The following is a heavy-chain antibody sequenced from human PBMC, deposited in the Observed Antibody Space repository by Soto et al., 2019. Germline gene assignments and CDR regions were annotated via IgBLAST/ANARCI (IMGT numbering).Heavy chain of an antibody. D-gene: IGHD6-13*01. CDR1: GGTFSSYA. CDR3: ARDRVGRQLVLRGWFDP. CDR2: IIPMFGTA. Sequence: VKVSCTPSGGTFSSYAIIWVRQAPGQGLEWMGGIIPMFGTANYAQKFQRRVTITADKSTSTASMELSRLRSEDTAVYYCARDRVGRQLVLRGWFDPWGQGTLVTVSS. V-gene: IGHV1-69*06. J-gene: IGHJ5*02.